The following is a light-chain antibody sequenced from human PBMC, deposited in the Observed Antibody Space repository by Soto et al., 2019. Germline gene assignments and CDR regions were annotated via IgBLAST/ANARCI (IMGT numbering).Light chain of an antibody. CDR1: QNIMSNY. V-gene: IGKV3-20*01. Sequence: ELVLTQSPGTLSLSVWQRATLSCRSSQNIMSNYVAWYQQQPGQAPRLLIFGSSSTATGIPDRFSASGSGTDFTLTISRLEPEDSAVYYCQQYGFEPLTFGGGTKVDIK. J-gene: IGKJ4*01. CDR2: GSS. CDR3: QQYGFEPLT.